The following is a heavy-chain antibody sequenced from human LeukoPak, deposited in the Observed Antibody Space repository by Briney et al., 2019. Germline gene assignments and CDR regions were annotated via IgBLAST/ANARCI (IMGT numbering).Heavy chain of an antibody. J-gene: IGHJ6*03. CDR3: ARFYYDSSGSYYYYMDV. V-gene: IGHV4-59*01. D-gene: IGHD3-22*01. CDR2: IYYSGST. CDR1: GGSISRYY. Sequence: ASETLSLTCTVSGGSISRYYWSWIRQPPGKGLEWIGYIYYSGSTNYNPSLKSRVTISVDTSKNQFSLKLSSVTAADTAVYYCARFYYDSSGSYYYYMDVWGKGTTVTVSS.